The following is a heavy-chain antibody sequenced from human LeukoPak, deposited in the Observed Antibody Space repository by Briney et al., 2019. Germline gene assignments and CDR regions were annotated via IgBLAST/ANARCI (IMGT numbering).Heavy chain of an antibody. D-gene: IGHD2-15*01. Sequence: SETLSLTCTVSGGSISSYYWSWIRQSPGKGLEWIGYKYYSGSNDYNPSLKSRVTISTDTSKNQFSLKMTSVTTADTAVYYCAGGMSWWPWDYWGQGTLVTVSP. V-gene: IGHV4-59*01. CDR3: AGGMSWWPWDY. J-gene: IGHJ4*02. CDR2: KYYSGSN. CDR1: GGSISSYY.